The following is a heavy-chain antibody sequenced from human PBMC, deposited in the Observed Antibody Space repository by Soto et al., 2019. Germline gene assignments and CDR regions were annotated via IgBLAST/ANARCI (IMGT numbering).Heavy chain of an antibody. V-gene: IGHV3-21*01. CDR2: ISSSSSYI. J-gene: IGHJ6*02. CDR3: ARDFYDILTGYYGTYHYYGMDV. CDR1: GFTFSSYS. Sequence: GSLRLSCAASGFTFSSYSMNWVRRAPGKGLEWVSSISSSSSYIYYADSVKGRFTISRDNAKNSLYLQMNSLRAEDTAVYYCARDFYDILTGYYGTYHYYGMDVWGQGTTVTVSS. D-gene: IGHD3-9*01.